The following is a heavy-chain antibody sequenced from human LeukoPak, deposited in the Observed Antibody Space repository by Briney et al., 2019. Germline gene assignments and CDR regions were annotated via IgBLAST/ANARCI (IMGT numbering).Heavy chain of an antibody. Sequence: SETLSLTCAVYGGSFSGYYWSWIRQPPGKGLEWIGEINHSGSTNYNPSLKSRVTISVDTSKDQFSLKLSSVTAADTAVYYCAGSGGYYYYYMDVWGKGTTVTVSS. D-gene: IGHD3-10*01. CDR2: INHSGST. V-gene: IGHV4-34*01. J-gene: IGHJ6*03. CDR1: GGSFSGYY. CDR3: AGSGGYYYYYMDV.